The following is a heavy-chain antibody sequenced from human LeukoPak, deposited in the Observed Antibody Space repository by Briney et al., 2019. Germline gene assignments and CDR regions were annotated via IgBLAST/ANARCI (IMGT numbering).Heavy chain of an antibody. CDR1: GFTFSSYA. CDR2: ISGSGGST. V-gene: IGHV3-23*01. CDR3: AKDITVATSPKAYDYVWGSYPLD. J-gene: IGHJ4*02. D-gene: IGHD3-16*02. Sequence: PGGSLRLSCAASGFTFSSYAMSWVRQAPGKGLEWVSAISGSGGSTYYADSVKGRFTISRDNSKNTLYLQMNSLRAEDTAVYYCAKDITVATSPKAYDYVWGSYPLDWGQGTLVTVSS.